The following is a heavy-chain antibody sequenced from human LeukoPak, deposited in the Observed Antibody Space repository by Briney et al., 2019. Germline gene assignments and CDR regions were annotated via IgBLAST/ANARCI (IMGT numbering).Heavy chain of an antibody. CDR2: INHSGNT. Sequence: SETLSLTCGVYGGPFSGYYWSWVRQPPGKGLEWIGEINHSGNTNYNPSLESRVTISLDTSKKQFSLKLTSVTAADTAVYYCARLRPFFDYWGQGTLVTVSS. V-gene: IGHV4-34*01. CDR1: GGPFSGYY. CDR3: ARLRPFFDY. D-gene: IGHD5-12*01. J-gene: IGHJ4*02.